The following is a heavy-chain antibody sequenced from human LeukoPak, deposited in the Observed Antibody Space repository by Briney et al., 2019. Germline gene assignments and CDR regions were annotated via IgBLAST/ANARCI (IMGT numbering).Heavy chain of an antibody. CDR3: ARGLWFDP. V-gene: IGHV4-34*01. CDR1: GGSFSGYY. J-gene: IGHJ5*02. CDR2: INHSGST. Sequence: MPSETLSLTCAVYGGSFSGYYWSWIRQPPGKGLEWIGEINHSGSTNYNPSLKSRVTISVDTSKNQFSLKLSSVTAADTAVYYCARGLWFDPWGQRTLVTVSS.